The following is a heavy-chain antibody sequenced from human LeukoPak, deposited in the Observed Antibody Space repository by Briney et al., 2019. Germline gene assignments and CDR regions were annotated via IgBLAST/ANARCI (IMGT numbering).Heavy chain of an antibody. J-gene: IGHJ5*02. CDR3: ARGLKSGIDP. CDR1: GGSISSYY. V-gene: IGHV4-59*01. D-gene: IGHD3-10*01. CDR2: IYYSGST. Sequence: SETLSLTCTVSGGSISSYYWSWIRQPPGKGLEWIGYIYYSGSTNYNPSLKSRVTISVDTSKNQFSLKLSSVTAADTAVYCCARGLKSGIDPWGQGTLVTVSS.